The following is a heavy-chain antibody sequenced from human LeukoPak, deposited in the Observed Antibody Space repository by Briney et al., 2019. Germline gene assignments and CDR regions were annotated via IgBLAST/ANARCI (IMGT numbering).Heavy chain of an antibody. D-gene: IGHD6-19*01. J-gene: IGHJ6*02. CDR3: ARESIAVARRTYGMDV. V-gene: IGHV3-66*01. CDR2: IYSGGST. CDR1: GFTVSSNY. Sequence: GGSLRRSCAASGFTVSSNYMSWVRQAPGKGLEWVSVIYSGGSTYYADSVKGRFTISRDNSKNTLYLQMNSLRAEDTAVYYCARESIAVARRTYGMDVWGQGTTVTVSS.